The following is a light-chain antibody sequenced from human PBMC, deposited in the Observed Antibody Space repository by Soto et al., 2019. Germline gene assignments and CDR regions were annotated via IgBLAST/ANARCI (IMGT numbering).Light chain of an antibody. J-gene: IGLJ1*01. CDR3: QSYDNSLSVYV. Sequence: QSALTQPPSVSGAPGQRVSISCTGSTSNIGAPYDVHWYQHLPGTAPKLLIYGDNNRPSGVPDRFSGSKSGTSASLAITGLQAEDEADYYCQSYDNSLSVYVFGTGTKVTVL. V-gene: IGLV1-40*01. CDR1: TSNIGAPYD. CDR2: GDN.